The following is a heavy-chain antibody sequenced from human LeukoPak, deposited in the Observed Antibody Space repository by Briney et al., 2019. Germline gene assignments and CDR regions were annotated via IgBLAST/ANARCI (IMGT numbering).Heavy chain of an antibody. D-gene: IGHD4-11*01. J-gene: IGHJ4*02. CDR1: GGSISSGGCY. Sequence: PSQTLSLTCTVSGGSISSGGCYWGWIRQHPGKGLEWIGYIYYSGSTYYNPSLKSRVTISVDTSKNQFSLKLTSVTAADTAVYYCARDRGNYEVFDYWGQGSLVTVSS. CDR2: IYYSGST. CDR3: ARDRGNYEVFDY. V-gene: IGHV4-31*03.